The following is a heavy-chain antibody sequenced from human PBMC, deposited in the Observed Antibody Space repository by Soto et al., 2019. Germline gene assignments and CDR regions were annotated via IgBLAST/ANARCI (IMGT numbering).Heavy chain of an antibody. Sequence: PWGSLRLSCATSGFMFNSYALIFCRQAPWKGLERVADMSSSGETFYADSVRGRFTISRDISKNTLYLQMDSLRGEDTAMYYCAKNVWGYWYFDLWGRGTLVTVSS. J-gene: IGHJ2*01. D-gene: IGHD7-27*01. CDR1: GFMFNSYA. CDR3: AKNVWGYWYFDL. V-gene: IGHV3-23*01. CDR2: MSSSGET.